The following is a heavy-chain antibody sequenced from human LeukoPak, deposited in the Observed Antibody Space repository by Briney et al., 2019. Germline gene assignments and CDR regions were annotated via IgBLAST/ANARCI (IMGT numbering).Heavy chain of an antibody. V-gene: IGHV4-30-2*01. D-gene: IGHD6-13*01. CDR2: IYHSGST. J-gene: IGHJ4*02. CDR3: ARDPAIYSSSSGTADFDY. Sequence: SETLFLTCTVSGGSISSGGYYWSWIRQPPGKGLEWIGYIYHSGSTYYNPSLKSRVTISVDRSKNQFSLKLSSVTAADTAVYYCARDPAIYSSSSGTADFDYWGQGTLVTVSS. CDR1: GGSISSGGYY.